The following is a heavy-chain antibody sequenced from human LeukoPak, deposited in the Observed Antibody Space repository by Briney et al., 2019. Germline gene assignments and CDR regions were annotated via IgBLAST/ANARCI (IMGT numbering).Heavy chain of an antibody. J-gene: IGHJ4*02. Sequence: PSETLSLTCTVSGGSISSYYWSWIRQPPGKGLEWIGYIYYSGSTNYNPSLKSRVTISVDTSKNQFSLKLSSVTAADTAVYYCARGLVTGTYASFDYWCQGTLVTVSS. V-gene: IGHV4-59*01. D-gene: IGHD1-20*01. CDR3: ARGLVTGTYASFDY. CDR1: GGSISSYY. CDR2: IYYSGST.